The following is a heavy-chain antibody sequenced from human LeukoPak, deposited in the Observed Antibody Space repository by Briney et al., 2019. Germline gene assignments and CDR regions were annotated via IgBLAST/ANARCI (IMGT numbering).Heavy chain of an antibody. D-gene: IGHD6-19*01. J-gene: IGHJ4*02. V-gene: IGHV4-59*08. CDR1: GGSISSYY. CDR2: IYYSGST. Sequence: SETLSLTCTVSGGSISSYYWSWIRQPPGKGQEWIGYIYYSGSTNYNPSLKSRVTISVDTSKNQFSLKLSSVTAADTAVYYCARHPRSGWYIQPIDYWGQGTLVTVSS. CDR3: ARHPRSGWYIQPIDY.